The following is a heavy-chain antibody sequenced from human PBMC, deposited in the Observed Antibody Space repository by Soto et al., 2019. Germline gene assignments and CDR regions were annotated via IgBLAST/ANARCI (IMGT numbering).Heavy chain of an antibody. Sequence: PGESLKISCKASGYTFTSQWISWVRQMPGKGLEWMGTIDPSDSYTIYSPSFQGHITISADKSINTAYLQWSSLKASDTAMYYCAKMEQTPVRGTPEGMDVWGQGTTVTVSS. CDR2: IDPSDSYT. D-gene: IGHD3-10*01. V-gene: IGHV5-10-1*01. CDR1: GYTFTSQW. J-gene: IGHJ6*02. CDR3: AKMEQTPVRGTPEGMDV.